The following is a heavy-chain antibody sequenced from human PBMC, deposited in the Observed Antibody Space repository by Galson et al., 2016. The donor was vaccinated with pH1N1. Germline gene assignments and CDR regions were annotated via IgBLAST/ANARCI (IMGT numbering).Heavy chain of an antibody. CDR1: GGIFSNYP. Sequence: SVKVSCKASGGIFSNYPISWVRQAPGQGLEWMGRIIPIFNKGNYAQKFQGRVTITADESTSTVYMELSSLRSEDTALYYCARGCLPGPCALDMWGQGTMVTVSS. CDR3: ARGCLPGPCALDM. V-gene: IGHV1-69*13. CDR2: IIPIFNKG. J-gene: IGHJ3*02.